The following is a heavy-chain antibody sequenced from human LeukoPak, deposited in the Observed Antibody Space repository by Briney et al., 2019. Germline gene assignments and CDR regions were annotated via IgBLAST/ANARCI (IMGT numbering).Heavy chain of an antibody. D-gene: IGHD1-26*01. CDR1: GGSFSGYY. CDR2: INHSGST. Sequence: SETLSLTCAVYGGSFSGYYWSWIRQPPGKGLEWIGEINHSGSTNYNPSLKSRVTISVDTSKNHFSMKLSSVTAADTAVYYCARSWHKCELRIRAIDYSGQGTLVTVSS. CDR3: ARSWHKCELRIRAIDY. V-gene: IGHV4-34*01. J-gene: IGHJ4*02.